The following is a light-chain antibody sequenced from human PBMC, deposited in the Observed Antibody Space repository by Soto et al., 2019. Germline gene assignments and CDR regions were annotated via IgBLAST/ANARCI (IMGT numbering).Light chain of an antibody. Sequence: EIVMTQSPATLSVSPGERGTLSCRASQSVNSNLAWYQQKPGQAPRLLIYDASTRATGIPARFSGSGSGTEFTLTISSLQSEDFAVHYCQQYHNWLTFGGGTKVEIK. CDR1: QSVNSN. CDR2: DAS. CDR3: QQYHNWLT. V-gene: IGKV3-15*01. J-gene: IGKJ4*01.